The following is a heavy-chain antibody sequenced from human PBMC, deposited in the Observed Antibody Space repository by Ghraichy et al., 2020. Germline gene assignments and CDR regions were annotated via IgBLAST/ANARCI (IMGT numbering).Heavy chain of an antibody. V-gene: IGHV3-74*01. CDR2: INSDGRST. D-gene: IGHD5-12*01. CDR3: VRDKVAKDAFDI. Sequence: GSLRLSCTASGFTLGSYWMHWVRQAPGKGLVWVARINSDGRSTRSADSVKGRFTVSRDNAKNTLYLQMNSLRAEDTAVYYCVRDKVAKDAFDIWGQGTMVTVSS. J-gene: IGHJ3*02. CDR1: GFTLGSYW.